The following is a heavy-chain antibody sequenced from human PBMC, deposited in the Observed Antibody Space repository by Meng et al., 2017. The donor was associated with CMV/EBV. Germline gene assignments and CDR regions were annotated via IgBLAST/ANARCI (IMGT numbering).Heavy chain of an antibody. CDR3: ASYRGDSYGIHDAFDI. CDR2: IYHSGRT. V-gene: IGHV4-38-2*02. CDR1: GYSISSGYY. D-gene: IGHD5-18*01. J-gene: IGHJ3*02. Sequence: SETLSLTCTVSGYSISSGYYWGWIRQPPGKGLEWIGSIYHSGRTYYNPSLKSRVTISVDTSKNQFSLKLSSVTAADTAVYYCASYRGDSYGIHDAFDIWGQGTMVTVSS.